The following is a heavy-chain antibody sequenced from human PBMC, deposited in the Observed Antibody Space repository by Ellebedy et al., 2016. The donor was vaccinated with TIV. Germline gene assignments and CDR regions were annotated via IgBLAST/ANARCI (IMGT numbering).Heavy chain of an antibody. Sequence: GESLKISXAASGFTFSSYSMNWVRQAPGKGLEWVSYISSSSSTIYYADSVKGRFTISRDNAKNSLYLQMNSLRDEDTAVYYCASAVADFWSGYYYYYGMDVWGQGTTVTVSS. D-gene: IGHD3-3*01. CDR3: ASAVADFWSGYYYYYGMDV. CDR1: GFTFSSYS. J-gene: IGHJ6*02. V-gene: IGHV3-48*02. CDR2: ISSSSSTI.